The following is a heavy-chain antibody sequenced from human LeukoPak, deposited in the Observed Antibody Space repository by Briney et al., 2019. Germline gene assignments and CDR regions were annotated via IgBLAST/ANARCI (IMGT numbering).Heavy chain of an antibody. CDR3: ARAHYGSGSGHLGY. CDR1: GGSISSYY. Sequence: SETLSLTCTVSGGSISSYYWSWIRQPPGKGLEWIGYIYYSGSTNYNPSLKSRVTISVDTSKNQFSLKLSSVTAADTAVYYCARAHYGSGSGHLGYWGQGTLVTVSS. D-gene: IGHD3-10*01. J-gene: IGHJ4*02. V-gene: IGHV4-59*12. CDR2: IYYSGST.